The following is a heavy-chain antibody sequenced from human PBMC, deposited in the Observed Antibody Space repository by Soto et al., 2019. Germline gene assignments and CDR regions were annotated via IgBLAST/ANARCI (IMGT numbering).Heavy chain of an antibody. V-gene: IGHV1-69*13. J-gene: IGHJ6*02. CDR2: IIPIFGTA. CDR3: ARYCSSTSCYMAYYYYGMDV. CDR1: GGTFSSYA. D-gene: IGHD2-2*02. Sequence: GASVKVSCKASGGTFSSYAISWVRQAPGQGLEWMGGIIPIFGTANYAQKFQGRVTITADESTSTAYMELSSLRSEDTAVYYCARYCSSTSCYMAYYYYGMDVWGQGTTVTVSS.